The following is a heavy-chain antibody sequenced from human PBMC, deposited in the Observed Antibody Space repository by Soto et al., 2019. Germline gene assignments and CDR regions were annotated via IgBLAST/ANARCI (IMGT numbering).Heavy chain of an antibody. Sequence: GGSLRLSCAASGFTFSSCWMSWVRQGPGKGLERVANIKQDGSEKNYVDSVKGRFSISRDNAKRSLYLQMNSLRAEDTAVYYCARDGPYFDTSGYYGYWGQGILVTVSS. D-gene: IGHD3-22*01. CDR3: ARDGPYFDTSGYYGY. CDR1: GFTFSSCW. V-gene: IGHV3-7*03. CDR2: IKQDGSEK. J-gene: IGHJ4*02.